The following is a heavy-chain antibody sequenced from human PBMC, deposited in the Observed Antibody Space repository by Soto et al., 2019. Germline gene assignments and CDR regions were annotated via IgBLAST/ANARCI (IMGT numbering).Heavy chain of an antibody. J-gene: IGHJ4*02. Sequence: SETLSLTCSVYGGSFSGYYSSWIRQPPGKGLEWIGEINHSGSTNYNPSLKSRVTISVDTSKNQFSLKLSSVTAADTAVYYCARRYNWHYFDYWGQGTLVTVSS. CDR3: ARRYNWHYFDY. V-gene: IGHV4-34*01. CDR2: INHSGST. CDR1: GGSFSGYY. D-gene: IGHD1-20*01.